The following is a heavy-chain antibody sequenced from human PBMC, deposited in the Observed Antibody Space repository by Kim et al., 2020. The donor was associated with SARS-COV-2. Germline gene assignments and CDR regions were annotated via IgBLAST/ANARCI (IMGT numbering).Heavy chain of an antibody. CDR2: ISYDGTKN. CDR3: QLIGVSHSYYFYAMDV. V-gene: IGHV3-30*03. J-gene: IGHJ6*04. D-gene: IGHD2-2*01. CDR1: GLTFSTFG. Sequence: GGSLRLSCAASGLTFSTFGMHWVRQAPGKGLEWVAVISYDGTKNYYANSVKGRFTISRDNSKNTLYLQMNSLRAEDTAVYYCQLIGVSHSYYFYAMDVWGKRSTVTVT.